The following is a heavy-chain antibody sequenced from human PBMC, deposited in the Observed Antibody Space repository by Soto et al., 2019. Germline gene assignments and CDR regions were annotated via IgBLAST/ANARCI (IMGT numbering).Heavy chain of an antibody. Sequence: SETLSLTCTVSGGSISSGDYYWSWIRQPPGKGLEWIGYIYYSGSTYYSPSLKSRVTISVDTSKNQFSLKLSSVTAADTAVYYCASGGCSGGSCYFSYYGMDVWGHGTKVTVSS. V-gene: IGHV4-30-4*01. J-gene: IGHJ6*02. D-gene: IGHD2-15*01. CDR1: GGSISSGDYY. CDR3: ASGGCSGGSCYFSYYGMDV. CDR2: IYYSGST.